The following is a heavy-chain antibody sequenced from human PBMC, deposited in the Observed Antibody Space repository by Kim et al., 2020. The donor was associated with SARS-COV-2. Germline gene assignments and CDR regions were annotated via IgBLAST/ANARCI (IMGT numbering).Heavy chain of an antibody. J-gene: IGHJ3*02. Sequence: GESLKISCKGSGYSFTSYWIGWVRQMPGKGLEWMGIIYPGDSDTRYSPSFQGQVTISADKSISTAYLQWSSLKASDTAMYYCVRHVYYDSSGYYYVSAFDIWGQGTMVTVSS. CDR3: VRHVYYDSSGYYYVSAFDI. CDR1: GYSFTSYW. V-gene: IGHV5-51*01. CDR2: IYPGDSDT. D-gene: IGHD3-22*01.